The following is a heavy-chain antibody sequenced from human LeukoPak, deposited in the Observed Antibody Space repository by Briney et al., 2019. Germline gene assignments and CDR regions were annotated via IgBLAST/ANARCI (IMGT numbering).Heavy chain of an antibody. J-gene: IGHJ5*02. CDR2: ISGSGGST. D-gene: IGHD6-13*01. Sequence: GGSLRLSCAASGFTFSSYAMSWVRQAPGKGLEWVSAISGSGGSTYYADSVKGRFTISRDNSKNTLYLQMNSLRAEDTALYYCAKGRIAAAGYNWFDPWGQGTLVTVSS. CDR3: AKGRIAAAGYNWFDP. CDR1: GFTFSSYA. V-gene: IGHV3-23*01.